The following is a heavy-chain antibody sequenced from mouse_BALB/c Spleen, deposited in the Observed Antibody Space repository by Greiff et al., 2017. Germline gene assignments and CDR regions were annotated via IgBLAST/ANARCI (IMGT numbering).Heavy chain of an antibody. V-gene: IGHV1S81*02. Sequence: QVQLQQPGAELVKPGASVKLSCKASGYTFTSYWMHWVKQRPGQGLEWIGEINPSNGRTNYNEKFKSKATLTVDKSSSTAYMQLSSLTSEDSAVYYCARSGDSSGRFAYWGQGTLVTVSA. CDR1: GYTFTSYW. J-gene: IGHJ3*01. CDR2: INPSNGRT. D-gene: IGHD3-2*01. CDR3: ARSGDSSGRFAY.